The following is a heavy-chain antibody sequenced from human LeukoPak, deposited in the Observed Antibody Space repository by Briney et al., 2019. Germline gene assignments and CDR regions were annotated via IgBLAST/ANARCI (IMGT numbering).Heavy chain of an antibody. J-gene: IGHJ4*02. D-gene: IGHD4-23*01. CDR3: ARDMGAPDYGSYSVDY. V-gene: IGHV4-61*01. Sequence: RPSETLSLTCTVSGFSVSSGSYYWSWIRQPPGRGLEWIAYIHYSGSAAYNPSLKRRVTISRDMSTNQFSLKMTSVTAADTAVYFCARDMGAPDYGSYSVDYWGQGTLVTVSS. CDR1: GFSVSSGSYY. CDR2: IHYSGSA.